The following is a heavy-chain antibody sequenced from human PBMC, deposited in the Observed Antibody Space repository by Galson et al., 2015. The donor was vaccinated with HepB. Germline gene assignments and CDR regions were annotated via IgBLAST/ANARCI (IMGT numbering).Heavy chain of an antibody. J-gene: IGHJ4*02. V-gene: IGHV3-7*01. D-gene: IGHD2-15*01. CDR3: GRVFSSAVDY. Sequence: SLRLSCAASGFTFSSYWMRWVRQAPGMGLEWVASIKQDGCEKYYVDSVKGRFTVSRDNAKNSLYLEMNSLRAEDTAVYYCGRVFSSAVDYWGQGTLVTVSS. CDR2: IKQDGCEK. CDR1: GFTFSSYW.